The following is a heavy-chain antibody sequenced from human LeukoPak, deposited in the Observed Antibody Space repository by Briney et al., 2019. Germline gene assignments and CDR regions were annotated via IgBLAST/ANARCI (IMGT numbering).Heavy chain of an antibody. CDR3: ATLLLNYFDY. J-gene: IGHJ4*02. V-gene: IGHV1-69*13. CDR1: GGTFSSYA. D-gene: IGHD2-15*01. CDR2: IIPIFGTA. Sequence: SVKVSCKASGGTFSSYAISWVRQAPGQGLEWMGGIIPIFGTANYAQKFQGRVTITADESTSTAYMELSSLRVEDTAMYYCATLLLNYFDYWGQGTLVTVSS.